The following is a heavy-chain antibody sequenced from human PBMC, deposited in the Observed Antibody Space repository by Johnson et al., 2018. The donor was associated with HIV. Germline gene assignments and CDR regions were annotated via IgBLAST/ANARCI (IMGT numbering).Heavy chain of an antibody. CDR3: VKGIDSSSWYACDL. CDR2: IWYDGSNK. V-gene: IGHV3-33*06. J-gene: IGHJ3*01. D-gene: IGHD6-13*01. CDR1: GFTFNSYG. Sequence: QVQLVESGGGVVQPGRSLRLSCAASGFTFNSYGMHWVRQAPGKGLEWVAVIWYDGSNKYYADSVKGRFTISRDNSKNTLYLQMNSLRAEDTAVYYCVKGIDSSSWYACDLWGQGTMVTVSS.